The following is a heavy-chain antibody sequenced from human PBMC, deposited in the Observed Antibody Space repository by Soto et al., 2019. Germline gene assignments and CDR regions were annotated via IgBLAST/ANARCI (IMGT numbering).Heavy chain of an antibody. J-gene: IGHJ5*02. V-gene: IGHV4-59*01. CDR2: IYYSGST. CDR1: GGPISSYY. Sequence: SETLSLTCTVSGGPISSYYWSWIRQPPGKGLEWIGYIYYSGSTNYNPSLKSRVTISVDTSKNQFSLKLSSVTAADTAVYYCARGGWKNPEKYNWFDPWGQGTLVTVSS. CDR3: ARGGWKNPEKYNWFDP. D-gene: IGHD1-1*01.